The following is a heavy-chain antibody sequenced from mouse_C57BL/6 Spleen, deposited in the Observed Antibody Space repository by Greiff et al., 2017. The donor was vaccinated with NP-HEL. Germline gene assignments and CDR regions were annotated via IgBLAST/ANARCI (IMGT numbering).Heavy chain of an antibody. V-gene: IGHV3-6*01. CDR2: ISYDGSN. CDR1: GYSITSGYY. D-gene: IGHD1-1*01. J-gene: IGHJ2*01. CDR3: ASGYYGSSY. Sequence: EVKLQESGPGLVKPSQSLSLTCSVTGYSITSGYYWNWIRQFPGNKLEWMGYISYDGSNNYNPSFKNRISITRDTSKNQFFLKLNSVTTEDTATYYCASGYYGSSYWGQGTTLTVSS.